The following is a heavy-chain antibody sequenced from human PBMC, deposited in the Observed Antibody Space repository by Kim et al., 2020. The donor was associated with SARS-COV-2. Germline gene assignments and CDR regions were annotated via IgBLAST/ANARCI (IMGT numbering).Heavy chain of an antibody. J-gene: IGHJ4*02. CDR2: ISSHGGST. D-gene: IGHD3-9*01. CDR3: ARGEYDILTGPLDY. V-gene: IGHV3-64*01. CDR1: LFTLPPPA. Sequence: SLRLSCSSSLFTLPPPAPHCVRQAPGKGLEYVSAISSHGGSTYYANSVKGRFTISRDNSKNTLYLQMGSLRAEDMAVYYCARGEYDILTGPLDYWGQG.